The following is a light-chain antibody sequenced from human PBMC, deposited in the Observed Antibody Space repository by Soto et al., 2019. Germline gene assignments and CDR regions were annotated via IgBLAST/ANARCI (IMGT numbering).Light chain of an antibody. V-gene: IGLV2-14*01. CDR2: DVS. CDR3: SSYTGSSTLRYV. Sequence: QSALTQPASVSGSPGQSITISCTGTSSEVGGYNYVSWYQQLPGKAPKLMIYDVSNRPSGVSNRFSGSKSGNTASLAISGLQAEDEADYYCSSYTGSSTLRYVFGTGTKVTVL. J-gene: IGLJ1*01. CDR1: SSEVGGYNY.